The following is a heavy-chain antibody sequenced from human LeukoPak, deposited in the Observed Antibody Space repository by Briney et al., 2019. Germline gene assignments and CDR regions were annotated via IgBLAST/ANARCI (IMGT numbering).Heavy chain of an antibody. CDR3: VRWSGTYPLYYLDY. V-gene: IGHV3-30*02. D-gene: IGHD3-3*01. CDR2: IRYDGIDK. J-gene: IGHJ4*02. CDR1: GFTFSGHG. Sequence: GGSLRLSCATSGFTFSGHGVHWVRQAPGKGLECVASIRYDGIDKYYSESVKGRFTISKDNTKNTLYLYMNSLRPEDTAVYYCVRWSGTYPLYYLDYWGQGTLVTVSS.